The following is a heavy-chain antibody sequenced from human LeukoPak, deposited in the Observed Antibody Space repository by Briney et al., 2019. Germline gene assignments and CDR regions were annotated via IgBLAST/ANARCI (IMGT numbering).Heavy chain of an antibody. CDR1: GYTFTSYY. D-gene: IGHD4-17*01. Sequence: ASVKVSCKASGYTFTSYYMHWVRQAPGQGLEWMGIINPSGGSTSYTQKFQGRVTMTRDTSTSTVYMELSSLRSEDTAVYYCARWRGDYGFDYWGQGTLVTVSS. V-gene: IGHV1-46*01. CDR3: ARWRGDYGFDY. J-gene: IGHJ4*02. CDR2: INPSGGST.